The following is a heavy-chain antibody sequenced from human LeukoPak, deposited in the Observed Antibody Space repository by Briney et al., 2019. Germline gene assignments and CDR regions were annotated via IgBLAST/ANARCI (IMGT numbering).Heavy chain of an antibody. CDR2: ISSSGSTT. Sequence: GGSLRLSCAASGFTFSSYEMNWVRQAPGKGLEWVSYISSSGSTTYYADSVKGRFTISRDNAKNSLYLQMNSLRAEDTAVYYCAMGQQLVPFDYWGQGTLVTVSS. V-gene: IGHV3-48*03. CDR3: AMGQQLVPFDY. D-gene: IGHD6-13*01. J-gene: IGHJ4*02. CDR1: GFTFSSYE.